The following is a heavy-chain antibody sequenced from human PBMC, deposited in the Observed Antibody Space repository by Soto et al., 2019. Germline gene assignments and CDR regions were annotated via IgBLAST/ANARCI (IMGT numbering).Heavy chain of an antibody. CDR3: AKEKDDYGSGTYPELDY. V-gene: IGHV3-30*18. Sequence: GGSLRLSCAASGFTFSSYGMHWVRQAPGKGLEWVAVISYDGSNKYYADSMKGRFTISRDNSKNTLYLQMNSLRAEDAAVYYCAKEKDDYGSGTYPELDYWGQGTLVTVSS. J-gene: IGHJ4*02. CDR2: ISYDGSNK. CDR1: GFTFSSYG. D-gene: IGHD3-10*01.